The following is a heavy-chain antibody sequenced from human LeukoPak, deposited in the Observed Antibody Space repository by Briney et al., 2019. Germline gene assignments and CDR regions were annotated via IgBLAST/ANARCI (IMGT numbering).Heavy chain of an antibody. CDR1: GGSISSYY. V-gene: IGHV4-59*01. D-gene: IGHD3-10*01. J-gene: IGHJ6*03. Sequence: SETLSLTCTASGGSISSYYWSWIRQPPGKGLGWVGYIYYSGSTNYNPSLKSRVTISVDTSKNQFSLKLSSVTAADTAVYYCAGGRRDSGSYGSFVYYYYYYMDVWGKGTTVTISS. CDR3: AGGRRDSGSYGSFVYYYYYYMDV. CDR2: IYYSGST.